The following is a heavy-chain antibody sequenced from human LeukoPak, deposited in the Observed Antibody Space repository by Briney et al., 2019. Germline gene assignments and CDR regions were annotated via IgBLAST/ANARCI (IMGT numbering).Heavy chain of an antibody. CDR3: ARDRGYDNRDAFDI. D-gene: IGHD5-12*01. CDR2: INSDGSST. J-gene: IGHJ3*02. Sequence: GGSLRLSCAASGFTFSDYWMHWVRQAPGKGLVWVSRINSDGSSTSYADSVKGRFTISRDNAKNTLYLQMNSLRAEDTAVYYCARDRGYDNRDAFDIWGQGTMVTVSS. CDR1: GFTFSDYW. V-gene: IGHV3-74*01.